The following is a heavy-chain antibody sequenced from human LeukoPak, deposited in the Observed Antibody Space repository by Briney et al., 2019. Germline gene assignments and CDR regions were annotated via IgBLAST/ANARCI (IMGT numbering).Heavy chain of an antibody. CDR1: GFTFSSYE. Sequence: GGSLRLSCAASGFTFSSYEMNWVRQAPGKGLEWVSYISSSGSTIYYADSVKGRFTISRDNSKNTLYLQMNSLRAEDTAVYYCARAEALVTMVRGVIPYYYGMDVWGKGTTVTVSS. CDR2: ISSSGSTI. D-gene: IGHD3-10*01. J-gene: IGHJ6*04. CDR3: ARAEALVTMVRGVIPYYYGMDV. V-gene: IGHV3-48*03.